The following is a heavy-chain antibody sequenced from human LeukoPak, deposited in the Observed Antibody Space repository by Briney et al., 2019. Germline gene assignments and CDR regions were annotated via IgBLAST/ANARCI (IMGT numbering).Heavy chain of an antibody. CDR2: ISWNSGSI. CDR3: AWSAYFDY. Sequence: GGSLRLSCAASGFSLGDYAMHWVRQAPGKGLEWVSGISWNSGSIAYADSVKGRFTISRDNAKSSLYLQMNSLRAEDTALYYCAWSAYFDYWGQGTLVTVSS. D-gene: IGHD2-15*01. J-gene: IGHJ4*02. V-gene: IGHV3-9*01. CDR1: GFSLGDYA.